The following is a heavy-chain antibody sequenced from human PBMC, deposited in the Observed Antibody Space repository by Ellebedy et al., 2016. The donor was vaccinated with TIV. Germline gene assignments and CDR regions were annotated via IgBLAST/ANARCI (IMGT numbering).Heavy chain of an antibody. CDR3: ARGEVGPDY. Sequence: GESLKISXAASGFTFSSYTMSWVRQAPGKGLEWVSSISSSGNYIYYADSVKGRFTISRDNTKNSLYLQMSSLRADDTALYFCARGEVGPDYWGQGTLVTVSS. CDR2: ISSSGNYI. J-gene: IGHJ4*02. D-gene: IGHD1-26*01. V-gene: IGHV3-21*01. CDR1: GFTFSSYT.